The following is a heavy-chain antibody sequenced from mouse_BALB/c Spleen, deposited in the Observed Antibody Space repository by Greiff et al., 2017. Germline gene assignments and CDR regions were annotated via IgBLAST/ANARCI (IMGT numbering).Heavy chain of an antibody. V-gene: IGHV1S137*01. CDR1: GYTFTDYA. J-gene: IGHJ4*01. D-gene: IGHD2-4*01. CDR2: ISTYYGDA. Sequence: QVQLQQSGAELVRPGVSVKISCKGSGYTFTDYAMHWVKQSHAKSLEWIGVISTYYGDASYNQKFKGKATMTVDKSSSTAYMELARLTSEDSAIYYCARRSTMITPYAMDYWGQGTSVTVSS. CDR3: ARRSTMITPYAMDY.